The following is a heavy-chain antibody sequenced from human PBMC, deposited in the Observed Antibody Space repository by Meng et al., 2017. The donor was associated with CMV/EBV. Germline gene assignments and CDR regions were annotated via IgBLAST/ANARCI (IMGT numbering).Heavy chain of an antibody. CDR3: ARDWGGTSFKHLPHNDY. V-gene: IGHV3-48*04. D-gene: IGHD3-16*01. CDR1: GFTFSSYS. CDR2: ISSSSSTI. Sequence: GESLKISCAASGFTFSSYSMNWVRQAPGKGLEWVSYISSSSSTIYYADSVKGRFTISRDNAKNSLYLQMNSLRAEDTAVYYCARDWGGTSFKHLPHNDYWGQGTLVTVYS. J-gene: IGHJ4*02.